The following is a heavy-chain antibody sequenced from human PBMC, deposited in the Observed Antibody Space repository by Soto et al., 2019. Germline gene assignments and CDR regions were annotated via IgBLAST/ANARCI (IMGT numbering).Heavy chain of an antibody. V-gene: IGHV1-2*02. CDR1: GYTFTGYY. Sequence: SVKVSFKASGYTFTGYYMHWVRQAPGQGLEWMGWINPNSGGTNYAQKFQGRVTMTRDTSISTAYMELSRLRSDGTAVYYCARELPKDLYFDYWGQGTLVTVSS. J-gene: IGHJ4*02. CDR2: INPNSGGT. D-gene: IGHD2-15*01. CDR3: ARELPKDLYFDY.